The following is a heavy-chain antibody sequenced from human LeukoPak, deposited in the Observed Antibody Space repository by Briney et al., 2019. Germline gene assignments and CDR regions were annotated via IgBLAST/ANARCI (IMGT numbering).Heavy chain of an antibody. Sequence: GGSLRLSCAASGFTFSSYSMNWVRQAPGKGLEWVSSISSSSSYIYYADSVKGRFTISRDNAKNSLYLQMNSLRAEDTAVYYCASAGGGSGSYYMYWGQGTLVTVSS. V-gene: IGHV3-21*04. D-gene: IGHD3-10*01. CDR3: ASAGGGSGSYYMY. CDR2: ISSSSSYI. J-gene: IGHJ4*02. CDR1: GFTFSSYS.